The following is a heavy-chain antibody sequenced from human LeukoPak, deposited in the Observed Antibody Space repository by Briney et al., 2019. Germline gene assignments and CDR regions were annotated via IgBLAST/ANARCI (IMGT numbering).Heavy chain of an antibody. D-gene: IGHD2-15*01. J-gene: IGHJ3*02. V-gene: IGHV3-49*04. CDR2: IRSKPYGETT. CDR3: TRGKCSGGTCRDALDI. Sequence: PGRSLRLSCAASGFTFSSYAMHWVRQAPGKGLEWVGLIRSKPYGETTEYAATVKGRFTISRDDSKSIAYLQMNRLKVEDTAMYYCTRGKCSGGTCRDALDIWGLGTMVTVSS. CDR1: GFTFSSYA.